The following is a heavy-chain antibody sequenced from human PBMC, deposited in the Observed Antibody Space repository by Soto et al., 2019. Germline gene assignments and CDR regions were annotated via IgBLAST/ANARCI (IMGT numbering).Heavy chain of an antibody. CDR2: IKWDSGQK. V-gene: IGHV3-7*01. D-gene: IGHD2-15*01. J-gene: IGHJ4*01. CDR3: ARDSGYCSRASVNHNRDY. CDR1: GFTFGRYW. Sequence: PGGSLRLSSAASGFTFGRYWMSWVRHAPGNGPEWLATIKWDSGQKQYVDSVKSRFTTTRDNAKIALYLSMYSLRAEDTAVYYCARDSGYCSRASVNHNRDYWGQVTLVTVSS.